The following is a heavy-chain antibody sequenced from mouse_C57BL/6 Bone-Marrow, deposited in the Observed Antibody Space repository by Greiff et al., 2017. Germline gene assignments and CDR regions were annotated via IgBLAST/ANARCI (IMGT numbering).Heavy chain of an antibody. Sequence: QVQLQQSGAELVKPGASVKLSCKASGYTFTEYTIHWVKQRSGQGLEWIGWFYPGSGSIKYTEKFKDKATLTENKSSSTVYMVLSILTSEDSAFYFCARHEGWVFAYWGQGTLVTVSA. V-gene: IGHV1-62-2*01. CDR3: ARHEGWVFAY. CDR2: FYPGSGSI. CDR1: GYTFTEYT. D-gene: IGHD4-1*01. J-gene: IGHJ3*01.